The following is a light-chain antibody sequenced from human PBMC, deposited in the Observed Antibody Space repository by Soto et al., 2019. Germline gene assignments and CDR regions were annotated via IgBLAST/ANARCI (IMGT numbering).Light chain of an antibody. CDR2: EVS. CDR1: SSDVGGYNY. Sequence: QSVLTQPASVSGSPGQSITMSCTGTSSDVGGYNYVSWYQQHPGKAPKLMIYEVSNRPSGVSNRFSGSKSGNTASLTISGLQAEYEADYYCSSYSSSSTVVIGGGTKLTVL. V-gene: IGLV2-14*01. CDR3: SSYSSSSTVV. J-gene: IGLJ2*01.